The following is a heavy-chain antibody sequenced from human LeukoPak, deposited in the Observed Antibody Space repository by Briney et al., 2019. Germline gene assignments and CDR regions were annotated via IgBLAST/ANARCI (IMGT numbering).Heavy chain of an antibody. Sequence: SETLSLTCTVSGGSISSYYWSWVRQPPGKGMEWVGYIKYSGSTNYNPSLKSRVTISVDTSNNQFSLKLISVTAADTAVYYCASRIVGATVDAFDIWGQGTTVTVSS. CDR3: ASRIVGATVDAFDI. CDR1: GGSISSYY. D-gene: IGHD1-26*01. J-gene: IGHJ3*02. V-gene: IGHV4-59*01. CDR2: IKYSGST.